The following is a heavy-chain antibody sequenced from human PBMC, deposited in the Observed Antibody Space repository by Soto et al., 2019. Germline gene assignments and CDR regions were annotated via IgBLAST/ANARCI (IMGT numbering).Heavy chain of an antibody. CDR3: AKDLDITIIVRGVYHDY. J-gene: IGHJ4*02. Sequence: GGSLRLSCAASGFTFSSYAMSWVRQAPGKGLEWVSAISGSGGSTYYADSVKGRFTISRDNSKNTLYLQMNSLRAEDTAVYYCAKDLDITIIVRGVYHDYWGQGTLVTVSS. CDR1: GFTFSSYA. V-gene: IGHV3-23*01. CDR2: ISGSGGST. D-gene: IGHD3-10*01.